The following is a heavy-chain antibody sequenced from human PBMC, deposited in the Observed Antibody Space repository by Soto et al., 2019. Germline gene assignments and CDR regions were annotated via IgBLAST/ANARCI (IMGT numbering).Heavy chain of an antibody. D-gene: IGHD3-3*01. CDR2: IYDTGNT. CDR1: GGSIPSCGYS. CDR3: ARWSPLYGMDV. Sequence: QLQLQESGSGLVKPSQTLSLRCDVSGGSIPSCGYSWSWIRQLPGKGLELLGYIYDTGNTYYNAALKSRVTISVDRSKNQFSLHLTSVPAADTAVYYCARWSPLYGMDVWCQGATVTVSS. J-gene: IGHJ6*02. V-gene: IGHV4-30-2*01.